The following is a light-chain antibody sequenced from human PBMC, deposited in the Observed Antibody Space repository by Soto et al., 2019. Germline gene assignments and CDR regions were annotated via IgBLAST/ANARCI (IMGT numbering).Light chain of an antibody. CDR3: QQYGRSPRT. CDR1: QSVSSSY. Sequence: EIVLTQSPGTLSLSPGERATLSCWASQSVSSSYLAWYQQKPGQAPRLLIYGASSRATGIPDRFSDSGSGTDFTLTISRLEPEDFGVYYCQQYGRSPRTFGQGTKVEIK. CDR2: GAS. V-gene: IGKV3-20*01. J-gene: IGKJ1*01.